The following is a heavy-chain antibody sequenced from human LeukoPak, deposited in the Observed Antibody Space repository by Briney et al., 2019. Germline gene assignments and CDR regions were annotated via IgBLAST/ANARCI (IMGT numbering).Heavy chain of an antibody. Sequence: SQTLLLTCAISGDSVSSNSAAWNWIRQSPSGGLEWLGRTYYRSKWYNDYAVSVKGRISISADTSKNQFSLQLNSVTPEDTAVYYCARDVTGTHYARPSPFDYWGQGTLVTVSS. V-gene: IGHV6-1*01. D-gene: IGHD1-1*01. CDR3: ARDVTGTHYARPSPFDY. CDR1: GDSVSSNSAA. J-gene: IGHJ4*02. CDR2: TYYRSKWYN.